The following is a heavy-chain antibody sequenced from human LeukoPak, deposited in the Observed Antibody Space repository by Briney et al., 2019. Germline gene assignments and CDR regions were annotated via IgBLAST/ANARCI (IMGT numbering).Heavy chain of an antibody. J-gene: IGHJ6*03. CDR2: IKSKTDGGTT. CDR3: SIDLPVLLWFGEGYYYMDV. CDR1: GFTFSNAW. D-gene: IGHD3-10*01. Sequence: GGSLRLSCAASGFTFSNAWMSWVRQAPGKGLEWVGRIKSKTDGGTTDYAAPVKGRFTISRDDSKNTLYLQMNSLKTEDTAVYYCSIDLPVLLWFGEGYYYMDVWGKGTTVTVSS. V-gene: IGHV3-15*01.